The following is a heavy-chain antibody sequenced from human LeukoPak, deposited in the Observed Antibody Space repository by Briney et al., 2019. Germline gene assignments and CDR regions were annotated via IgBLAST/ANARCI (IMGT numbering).Heavy chain of an antibody. Sequence: PGGSLRLSCAASRFTFSIYSMNWVRQAPGKGLEWVSSISSSSSYIYYADSVKGRFTISRDNAKNSLYLQMNSLRAEDTAVYYCARDGLRFGELWYYYGMDVWGQGTTVTVSS. CDR3: ARDGLRFGELWYYYGMDV. D-gene: IGHD3-10*01. CDR1: RFTFSIYS. J-gene: IGHJ6*02. V-gene: IGHV3-21*01. CDR2: ISSSSSYI.